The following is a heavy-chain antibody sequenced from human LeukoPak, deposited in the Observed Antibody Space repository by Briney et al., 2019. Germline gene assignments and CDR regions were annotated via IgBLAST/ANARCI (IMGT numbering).Heavy chain of an antibody. CDR1: GGSIGTTNYY. J-gene: IGHJ4*02. CDR2: IYYSETT. V-gene: IGHV4-39*01. Sequence: SETLSLTCTVSGGSIGTTNYYWGWLRQPPGKGLEWIRSIYYSETTYDNPSLESRVTISIETSKNQFSLKLSSVTAADTAVYYCASYDYGDSDYWGQGTLVTVSS. CDR3: ASYDYGDSDY. D-gene: IGHD4-17*01.